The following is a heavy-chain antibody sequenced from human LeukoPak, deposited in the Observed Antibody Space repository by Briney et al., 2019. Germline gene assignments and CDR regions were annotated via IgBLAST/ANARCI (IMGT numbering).Heavy chain of an antibody. Sequence: GGSLRLSCAASGFTFSDYYMSWIRQAPGKGLEWVAYISSSGSNIHYADSVKGRFTISRDNAKNSLYLQMNSLRAEDTAVYYCARDRLAYDILTGYYPLDYWGQGTLVTVSS. J-gene: IGHJ4*02. CDR2: ISSSGSNI. D-gene: IGHD3-9*01. CDR1: GFTFSDYY. CDR3: ARDRLAYDILTGYYPLDY. V-gene: IGHV3-11*04.